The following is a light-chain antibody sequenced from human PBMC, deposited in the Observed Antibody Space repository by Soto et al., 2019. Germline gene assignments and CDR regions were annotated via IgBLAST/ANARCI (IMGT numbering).Light chain of an antibody. CDR3: QNFYTAPMT. J-gene: IGKJ4*01. V-gene: IGKV1-27*01. CDR2: AAS. CDR1: QGIRNY. Sequence: DIQMTQSPSSLAASVGDRVTITCRASQGIRNYLVWYQQKPGKPPKALIYAASTLQSGVPSRFSGSGSGREFTLTISGQQPKDVATYYCQNFYTAPMTFGGGTKVEIK.